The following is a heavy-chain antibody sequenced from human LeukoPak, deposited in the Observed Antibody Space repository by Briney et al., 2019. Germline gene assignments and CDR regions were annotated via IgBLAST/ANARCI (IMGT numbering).Heavy chain of an antibody. D-gene: IGHD6-13*01. CDR3: ARLASSSSWTPYYYYYMDV. V-gene: IGHV1-18*01. CDR2: ISAYNGDT. Sequence: GASVKASCRASGYTFTSYGISWVRQAPGQGLEWMGWISAYNGDTNYAQKLQGRVTMTTDTSTSTAYMELRSLRSDDTAVYYCARLASSSSWTPYYYYYMDVWGKGTTVTVSS. J-gene: IGHJ6*03. CDR1: GYTFTSYG.